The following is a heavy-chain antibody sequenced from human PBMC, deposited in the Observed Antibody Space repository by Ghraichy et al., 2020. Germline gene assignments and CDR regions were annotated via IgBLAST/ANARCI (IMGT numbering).Heavy chain of an antibody. Sequence: ETLSLTCAASGFTVSSNYMSWVRQAPGKGLEWVSVIYSGGSTYYADSVKGRFTISRDNSKNTLYLQMNSLRAEDTAVYYCARARLGYCSSTSCEEDYGMDVWGQGTTVTVSS. CDR1: GFTVSSNY. V-gene: IGHV3-53*01. CDR3: ARARLGYCSSTSCEEDYGMDV. J-gene: IGHJ6*02. CDR2: IYSGGST. D-gene: IGHD2-2*01.